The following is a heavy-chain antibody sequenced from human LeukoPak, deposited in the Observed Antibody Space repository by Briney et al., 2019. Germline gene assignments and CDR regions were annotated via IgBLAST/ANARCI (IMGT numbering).Heavy chain of an antibody. V-gene: IGHV3-30*03. Sequence: GGSLRLSCAASGFTFSSYGMHWVRQAPGKGLEWVAVISYDGSNKYYADSVKGRFTISRDNSKNTLYLQMNSLRAEDTAVYYCAATGGFGELSPFGYWGQGTLVTVSS. CDR3: AATGGFGELSPFGY. CDR2: ISYDGSNK. CDR1: GFTFSSYG. J-gene: IGHJ4*02. D-gene: IGHD3-10*01.